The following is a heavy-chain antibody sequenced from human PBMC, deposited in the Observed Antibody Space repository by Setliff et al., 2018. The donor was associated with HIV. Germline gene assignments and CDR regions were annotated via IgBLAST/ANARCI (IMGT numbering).Heavy chain of an antibody. J-gene: IGHJ6*03. V-gene: IGHV4-39*07. Sequence: SETLSLTCTVSGGSIRNGLYYWHWIRQPPGKGLEWIGSVYYSGSTYYNPSLKSRVTMSLDTSKNQISLVLSSVTAADTAVYYCARFQAWQLGRRGGYYYYMDVWGKGTTVTVSS. D-gene: IGHD1-1*01. CDR2: VYYSGST. CDR1: GGSIRNGLYY. CDR3: ARFQAWQLGRRGGYYYYMDV.